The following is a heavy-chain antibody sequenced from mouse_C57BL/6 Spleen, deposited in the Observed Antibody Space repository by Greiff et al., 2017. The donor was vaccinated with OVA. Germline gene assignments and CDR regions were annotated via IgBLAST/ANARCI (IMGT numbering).Heavy chain of an antibody. Sequence: EVQRVESGGGLVKPGGSLKLSCAASGFTFSSYAMSWVRQTPEKRLEWVATISDGGSYTYYPDNVKGRFTISRADAKNNLYLQISHMRTEDTAMYYSARGGSGDYVGAMDYWGQGTSVTVSS. CDR1: GFTFSSYA. CDR2: ISDGGSYT. CDR3: ARGGSGDYVGAMDY. D-gene: IGHD2-13*01. V-gene: IGHV5-4*01. J-gene: IGHJ4*01.